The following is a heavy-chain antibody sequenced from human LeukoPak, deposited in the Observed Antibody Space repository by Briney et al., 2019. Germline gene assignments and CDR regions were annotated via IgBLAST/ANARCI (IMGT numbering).Heavy chain of an antibody. CDR3: ARIVGAITIDY. CDR2: IYPGDSDT. V-gene: IGHV5-51*01. Sequence: RGESLKISCKGSGYNFTSSWIGWVRQMPGKGLAWMGIIYPGDSDTRYSPSFQGQVTISADKSISTAYLQWSSLKASDTAMYFCARIVGAITIDYWGQGTLVTVSS. J-gene: IGHJ4*02. D-gene: IGHD1-26*01. CDR1: GYNFTSSW.